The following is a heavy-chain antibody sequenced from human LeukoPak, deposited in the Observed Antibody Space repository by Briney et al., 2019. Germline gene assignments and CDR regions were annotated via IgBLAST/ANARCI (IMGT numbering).Heavy chain of an antibody. CDR3: AREVSAYPMRSFDY. J-gene: IGHJ4*02. CDR2: IYYSGST. Sequence: SETLSLTCAVYGGSFSGYYWSWIRQPPGKGLEWIGYIYYSGSTNYNPSLKSRVTISVDTSKNQFSLKLSSVTAADTAVYYCAREVSAYPMRSFDYWGQGTLVTVSS. D-gene: IGHD3-16*01. V-gene: IGHV4-59*01. CDR1: GGSFSGYY.